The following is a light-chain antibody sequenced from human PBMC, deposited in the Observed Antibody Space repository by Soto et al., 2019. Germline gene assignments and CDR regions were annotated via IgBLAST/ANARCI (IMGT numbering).Light chain of an antibody. J-gene: IGKJ1*01. CDR1: QNINNW. CDR3: QQYDSYSPT. V-gene: IGKV1-5*01. Sequence: EIHMTQSPSTLSASVGDRVTITCRASQNINNWLAWYQQKPGKAPNLLIYDASTLESGVPSRFSGSGSGTEFTLTISSLQPDDFATYYCQQYDSYSPTFGQGTKVDI. CDR2: DAS.